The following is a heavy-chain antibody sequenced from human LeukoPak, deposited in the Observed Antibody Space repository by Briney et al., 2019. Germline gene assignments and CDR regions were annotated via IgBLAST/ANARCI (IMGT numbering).Heavy chain of an antibody. CDR2: IKQDGSQK. J-gene: IGHJ4*02. CDR3: ARDKLTGDSHFDY. Sequence: GGSLRLSCTASGFTLSSSWMSWVRQPPGRGLEWVASIKQDGSQKYYVDSVKGRFTISRDNAKNSLFLQMNSLRAEDTAVYYCARDKLTGDSHFDYWGQGTLVTVSS. V-gene: IGHV3-7*01. D-gene: IGHD7-27*01. CDR1: GFTLSSSW.